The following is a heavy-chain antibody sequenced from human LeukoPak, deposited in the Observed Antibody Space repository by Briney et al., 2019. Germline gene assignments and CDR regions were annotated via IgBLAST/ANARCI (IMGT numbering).Heavy chain of an antibody. CDR2: IYYSGST. V-gene: IGHV4-59*01. Sequence: SGTLSLTCTVSGGSISSYYWSWIRQPPGKGLEWIGYIYYSGSTNYNPSLKSRVTISVDTSKNQFSLKLSSVTAADTAVYYCARDSSSEYFDYWGQGTLVTVSS. CDR1: GGSISSYY. CDR3: ARDSSSEYFDY. D-gene: IGHD1-14*01. J-gene: IGHJ4*02.